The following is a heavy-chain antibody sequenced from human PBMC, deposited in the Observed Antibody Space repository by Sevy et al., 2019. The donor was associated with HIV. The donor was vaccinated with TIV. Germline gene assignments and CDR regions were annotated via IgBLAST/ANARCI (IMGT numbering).Heavy chain of an antibody. D-gene: IGHD3-3*01. CDR1: GFTFSSYA. Sequence: GGSLRLSCAASGFTFSSYAMHWVRQAPGKGLEWVAVISYDGSNKYYADSVKGRFTISRDNSKNTLYLQMNSLRAEDTAVYYCAKDRVLRFLEWFPIPPAVFDYWGQGTLVTVSS. J-gene: IGHJ4*02. V-gene: IGHV3-30*04. CDR3: AKDRVLRFLEWFPIPPAVFDY. CDR2: ISYDGSNK.